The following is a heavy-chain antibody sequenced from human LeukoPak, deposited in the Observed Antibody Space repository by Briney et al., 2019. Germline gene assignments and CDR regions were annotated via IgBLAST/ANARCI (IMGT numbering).Heavy chain of an antibody. Sequence: PSETLSLTCTVSGGSISSSSYYWGWIRQPPGKGLEWIGSIYYSGSTYYNPSLKSRVTISVDTSKNQFSLKLSSVTAADTAVYYCALTHYYDSSGYYRGAFDIWGQGTMVTVSS. CDR2: IYYSGST. V-gene: IGHV4-39*07. CDR1: GGSISSSSYY. CDR3: ALTHYYDSSGYYRGAFDI. J-gene: IGHJ3*02. D-gene: IGHD3-22*01.